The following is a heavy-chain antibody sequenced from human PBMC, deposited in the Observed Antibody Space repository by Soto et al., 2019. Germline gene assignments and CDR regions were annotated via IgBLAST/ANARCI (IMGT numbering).Heavy chain of an antibody. CDR3: AIRMYSTRWYYLDY. CDR1: GFTVRSYA. Sequence: ESGGGLVQAGGSLRLSCAASGFTVRSYALNWVRQAPGKGLEWVSGISASTYYADSVKGRFTISRDTSKNTLYLQMNSLRAEDTAIYFCAIRMYSTRWYYLDYWGQGTLVTVSS. CDR2: ISAST. V-gene: IGHV3-23*01. D-gene: IGHD6-13*01. J-gene: IGHJ4*02.